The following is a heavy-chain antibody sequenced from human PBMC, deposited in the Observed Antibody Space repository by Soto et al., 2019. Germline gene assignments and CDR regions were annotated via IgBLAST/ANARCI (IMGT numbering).Heavy chain of an antibody. Sequence: VTVSCKTSGYPFTDYFIHWVRQAPGQGLEWMGIISLYHHSTSYAQKFQGRLTVTADTSTTTVYMDLSSLTSEDSAVYWCARELYSCGGDCPYYMDYWGQGTLVTVSS. CDR1: GYPFTDYF. D-gene: IGHD2-21*02. J-gene: IGHJ4*02. CDR2: ISLYHHST. V-gene: IGHV1-46*01. CDR3: ARELYSCGGDCPYYMDY.